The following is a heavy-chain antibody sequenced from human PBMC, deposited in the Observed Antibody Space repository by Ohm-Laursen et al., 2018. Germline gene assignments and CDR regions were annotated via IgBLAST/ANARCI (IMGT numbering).Heavy chain of an antibody. CDR1: GGSISSYY. J-gene: IGHJ5*02. CDR3: AGYDPRADWFDP. V-gene: IGHV4-59*01. CDR2: IYYSGST. Sequence: GTLSLTCTVSGGSISSYYWSWIRQPPGKGLEWIGYIYYSGSTNYNPSLKSRVTISVDTSKNQFSLKLSSVTAADTAVYYCAGYDPRADWFDPWGQGTLVTVSS. D-gene: IGHD3-16*01.